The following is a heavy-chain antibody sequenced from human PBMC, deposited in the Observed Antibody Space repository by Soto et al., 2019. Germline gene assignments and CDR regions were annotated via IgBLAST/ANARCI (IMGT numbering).Heavy chain of an antibody. Sequence: QVQLVQSGAEVKKPGASVKVSCKASGYTFTRYAISWVRQAPGQGLDWMGWISAYNGNTNYAQKCQGRGTMTADTSPRAAYVVLRSLRSDDTAVYYCARDAPPADYWGQGTLVTVSS. CDR3: ARDAPPADY. CDR1: GYTFTRYA. J-gene: IGHJ4*02. CDR2: ISAYNGNT. V-gene: IGHV1-18*01.